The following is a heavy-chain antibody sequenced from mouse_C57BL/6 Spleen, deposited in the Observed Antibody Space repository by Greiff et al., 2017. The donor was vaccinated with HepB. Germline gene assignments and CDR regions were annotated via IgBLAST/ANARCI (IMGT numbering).Heavy chain of an antibody. J-gene: IGHJ1*03. CDR3: ARSGGNYVSWYFDV. CDR2: INPNNGGT. V-gene: IGHV1-26*01. D-gene: IGHD2-1*01. Sequence: EVQLQQSGPELVKPGASVKISCKASGYTFTDYYLNWVKQSHGKSLEWIGDINPNNGGTSYNQKFKGKATLTVDKSSSTAYMELRSLTSEDSAVYYCARSGGNYVSWYFDVWGTGTTVTGSS. CDR1: GYTFTDYY.